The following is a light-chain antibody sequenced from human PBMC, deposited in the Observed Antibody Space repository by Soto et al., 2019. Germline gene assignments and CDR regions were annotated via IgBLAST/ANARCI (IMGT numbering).Light chain of an antibody. V-gene: IGKV3-11*01. J-gene: IGKJ3*01. CDR3: KPRSNSPPLPT. CDR1: GSVSSC. CDR2: DAS. Sequence: EIVLTQSPATLSFSPGKRATLSCRASGSVSSCLAWYQQKPGQAPRLLIYDASNRATGIPARFSGSGSGTDLNLTSSRLGPEDCAVYYCKPRSNSPPLPTFGTGTKGDIX.